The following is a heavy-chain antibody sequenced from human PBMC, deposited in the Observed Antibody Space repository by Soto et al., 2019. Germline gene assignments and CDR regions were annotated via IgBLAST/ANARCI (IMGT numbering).Heavy chain of an antibody. V-gene: IGHV1-69*13. D-gene: IGHD2-2*01. J-gene: IGHJ5*02. CDR2: IIPIFGTA. CDR1: GGTFSSYA. Sequence: AASVKVSCKASGGTFSSYAISWVRQAPGQGLEWMGGIIPIFGTANYAQKFQGRVTITADESTSTAYMELSSLRSEDTAVYYCARRGYCSSTSCYPPFDPWGQGTLVTVSS. CDR3: ARRGYCSSTSCYPPFDP.